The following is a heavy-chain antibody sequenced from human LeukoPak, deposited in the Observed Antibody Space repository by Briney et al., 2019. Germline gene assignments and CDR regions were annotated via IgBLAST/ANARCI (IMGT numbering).Heavy chain of an antibody. CDR2: VYSGGVG. CDR1: GGSITGYY. Sequence: SETLSLTCTVSGGSITGYYWNWIRQPAGQGLEWLGRVYSGGVGNYNPSLTSRVTMSVDTSKNQFSLKLTSLTAADTAVYYCAREEFLHEIDSIGYFVYWGQGTLVTVSS. V-gene: IGHV4-4*07. D-gene: IGHD3-22*01. J-gene: IGHJ4*02. CDR3: AREEFLHEIDSIGYFVY.